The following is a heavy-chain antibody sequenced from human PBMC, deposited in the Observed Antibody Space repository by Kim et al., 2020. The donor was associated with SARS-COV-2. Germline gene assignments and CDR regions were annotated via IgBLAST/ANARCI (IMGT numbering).Heavy chain of an antibody. Sequence: SETLSLSCTVSGGSIRSDRHHWGWIRQSPGKGLEWIGSIYYVGTTYYSPSLESRVTISVDTSKNQFSLNLSSVTAADTAVYYCARHGYGGTYTALYWGQG. CDR3: ARHGYGGTYTALY. V-gene: IGHV4-39*01. CDR2: IYYVGTT. J-gene: IGHJ4*02. CDR1: GGSIRSDRHH. D-gene: IGHD1-26*01.